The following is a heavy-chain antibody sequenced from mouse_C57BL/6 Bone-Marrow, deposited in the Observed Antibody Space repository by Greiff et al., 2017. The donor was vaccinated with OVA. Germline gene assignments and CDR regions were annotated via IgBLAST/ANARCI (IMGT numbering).Heavy chain of an antibody. CDR1: GYTFTSYW. CDR2: IDPNSGGT. D-gene: IGHD1-1*01. V-gene: IGHV1-72*01. Sequence: QVQLQQPGAELVKPGASVKLSCKASGYTFTSYWMHWVKQRPGRGLEWIGRIDPNSGGTKYNEKFKSKATLTVDKPSSTAYMQLSSLTSEDSAVYYCARFLTTVGATGAWFAYWGQGTLVTVSA. CDR3: ARFLTTVGATGAWFAY. J-gene: IGHJ3*01.